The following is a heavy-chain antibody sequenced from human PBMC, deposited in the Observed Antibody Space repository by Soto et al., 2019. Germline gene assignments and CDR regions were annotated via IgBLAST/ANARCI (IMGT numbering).Heavy chain of an antibody. CDR1: GGSFSGYY. CDR2: INHSGST. D-gene: IGHD2-2*01. V-gene: IGHV4-34*01. CDR3: ARGRNVVVPAAINFYYYYYMDV. J-gene: IGHJ6*03. Sequence: SETLSLTCAVYGGSFSGYYWSWIRQPPGKGLEWIGEINHSGSTNYNPSLKSRVTISVDTSKNQFSLKLSSVTAADTAVYYCARGRNVVVPAAINFYYYYYMDVWGKGTTVTVSS.